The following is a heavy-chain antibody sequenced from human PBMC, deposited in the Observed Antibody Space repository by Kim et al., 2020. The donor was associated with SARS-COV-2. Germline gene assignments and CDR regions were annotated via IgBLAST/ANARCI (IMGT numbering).Heavy chain of an antibody. J-gene: IGHJ3*02. D-gene: IGHD3-22*01. CDR2: ISYDGSNK. V-gene: IGHV3-30-3*01. CDR1: GFTFSSYA. CDR3: AVAGPSSGYYPYAFDI. Sequence: GGSLRLSCAASGFTFSSYAMHWVRQAPGKGLEWVAVISYDGSNKYYADSVKGRFTISRDNSKNTLYLQMNSLRAEDTAVYYCAVAGPSSGYYPYAFDIWGQGTMVNVSS.